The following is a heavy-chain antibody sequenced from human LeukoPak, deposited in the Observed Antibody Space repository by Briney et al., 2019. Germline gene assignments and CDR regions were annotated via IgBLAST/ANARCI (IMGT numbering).Heavy chain of an antibody. CDR1: GFTFSSYS. J-gene: IGHJ4*02. CDR3: AKDGPPYGAHWVYYFDY. V-gene: IGHV3-30*18. D-gene: IGHD4/OR15-4a*01. CDR2: ISYDGSNK. Sequence: GGSLRLSCAASGFTFSSYSMNWVRQAPGKGLEWVAVISYDGSNKYYADSVKGRFTISRDNSKNTLYLQMNSLRAEDTAVYYCAKDGPPYGAHWVYYFDYWGQGTLVTVSS.